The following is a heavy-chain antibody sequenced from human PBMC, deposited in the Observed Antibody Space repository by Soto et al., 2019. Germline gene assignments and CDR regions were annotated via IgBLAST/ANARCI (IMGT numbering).Heavy chain of an antibody. J-gene: IGHJ4*02. CDR1: GFAFRHNY. V-gene: IGHV3-11*01. CDR3: ATGGIYSEA. CDR2: ISTSGSPA. D-gene: IGHD2-15*01. Sequence: GGSLRLSCTVSGFAFRHNYLTWIRQAPGKGLEWLSYISTSGSPAYYADSVKGRFTISTDNAKKSLYLQMDSLRAEDTGVYYCATGGIYSEARGKGTPVTVSS.